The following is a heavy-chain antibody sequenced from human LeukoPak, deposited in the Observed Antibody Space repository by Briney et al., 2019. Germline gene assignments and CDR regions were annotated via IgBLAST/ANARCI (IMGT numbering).Heavy chain of an antibody. D-gene: IGHD1-7*01. CDR2: ISYDGSNK. CDR3: AKEGGTCYHDY. J-gene: IGHJ4*02. V-gene: IGHV3-30*18. Sequence: GGSLRLSCAASGFTFSSYGMHWVSQAPGKGLEWVAVISYDGSNKYYADSVKGRFTISRDNSKNTLYLQMNSLRAEDTAVYYCAKEGGTCYHDYWGQGTLVTVSS. CDR1: GFTFSSYG.